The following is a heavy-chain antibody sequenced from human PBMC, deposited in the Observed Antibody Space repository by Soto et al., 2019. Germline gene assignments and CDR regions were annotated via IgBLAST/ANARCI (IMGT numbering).Heavy chain of an antibody. V-gene: IGHV3-74*01. D-gene: IGHD1-26*01. Sequence: EVQLVESGGGLVQPGWSLRLSCAASGFTFSSYWMYWVRQAPGKGLVWVSRLNGDGSRPSYADSVKGRCTISRDNAKNTRYLQMNSLRAEDTAVYYCAREDAVGAHDYWGQGTLVTVSS. CDR1: GFTFSSYW. CDR3: AREDAVGAHDY. CDR2: LNGDGSRP. J-gene: IGHJ4*02.